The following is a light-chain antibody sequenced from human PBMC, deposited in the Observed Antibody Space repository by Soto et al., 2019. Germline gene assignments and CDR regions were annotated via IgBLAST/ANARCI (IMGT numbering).Light chain of an antibody. CDR3: SSYSISTAYL. V-gene: IGLV2-14*01. Sequence: QSVLTQPASVSGSPEQSITISCTGTSSDVGGYDYVSWYQLHPGKAPKLMVFEVSNRPSGVSYRFSGSKSGNTASLTISGLQAEDEADYFCSSYSISTAYLFGTGTKLTVL. CDR2: EVS. CDR1: SSDVGGYDY. J-gene: IGLJ1*01.